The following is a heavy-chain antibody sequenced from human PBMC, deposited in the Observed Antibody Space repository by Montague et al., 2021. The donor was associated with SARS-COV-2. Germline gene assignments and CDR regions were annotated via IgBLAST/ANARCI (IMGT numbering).Heavy chain of an antibody. CDR1: GGSISSYY. J-gene: IGHJ3*02. V-gene: IGHV4-59*01. D-gene: IGHD3-22*01. Sequence: SETLSLSCTVSGGSISSYYWSWIRQPPGKGLEWIGYIYYSGSTNYNPSLKSRVTISVDTSKNQFSLKLSSVTAADTAVYYCARGVRYYYDSSGPGAFDIWGQGTMVAVSS. CDR2: IYYSGST. CDR3: ARGVRYYYDSSGPGAFDI.